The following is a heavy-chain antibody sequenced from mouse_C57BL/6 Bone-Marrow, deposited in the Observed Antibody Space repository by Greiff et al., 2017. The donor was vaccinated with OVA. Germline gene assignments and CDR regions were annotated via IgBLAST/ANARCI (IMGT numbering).Heavy chain of an antibody. CDR3: TLITTVVATEEAWFAY. V-gene: IGHV14-4*01. CDR1: GFNIKDDY. CDR2: IDPENGDT. Sequence: VQLKQSGAELVRPGASVKLSCTASGFNIKDDYMHWVKQRPEQGLEWIGWIDPENGDTEYASKFQGKATITADTSSNTAYLQLSSLTSEDTAVYYCTLITTVVATEEAWFAYWGQGTLVTVSA. D-gene: IGHD1-1*01. J-gene: IGHJ3*01.